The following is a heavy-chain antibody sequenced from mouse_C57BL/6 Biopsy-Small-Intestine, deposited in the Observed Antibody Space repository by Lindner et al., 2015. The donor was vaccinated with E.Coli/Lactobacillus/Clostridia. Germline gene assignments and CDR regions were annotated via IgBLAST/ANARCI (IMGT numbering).Heavy chain of an antibody. Sequence: SVKVSCKASGYTFTAYYIHWVRQAPGQGLEWMGKINPNSGGTNYAQKFQGRVTMTRDTSISTAYMEVNTLRSDDTAVYYCVRSGGAATGRGGWFDPWGQGTLVTVSS. CDR1: GYTFTAYY. D-gene: IGHD1-1*02. CDR2: INPNSGGT. CDR3: VRSGGAATGRGGWFDP. V-gene: IGHV1-18*01. J-gene: IGHJ4*01.